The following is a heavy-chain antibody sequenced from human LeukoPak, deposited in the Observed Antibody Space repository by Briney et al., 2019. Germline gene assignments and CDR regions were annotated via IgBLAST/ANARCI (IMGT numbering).Heavy chain of an antibody. J-gene: IGHJ4*02. CDR2: IYSGGST. CDR3: ARGRISIGFDY. CDR1: GFTVSSNY. D-gene: IGHD2-15*01. Sequence: PGGSLRPSCAASGFTVSSNYMSWVRQAPGEGLEWVSVIYSGGSTYYADSVKGRFTISRDNSKNTLYLQMNSLRAEDTAVYYCARGRISIGFDYWGQGTLVTVSS. V-gene: IGHV3-53*01.